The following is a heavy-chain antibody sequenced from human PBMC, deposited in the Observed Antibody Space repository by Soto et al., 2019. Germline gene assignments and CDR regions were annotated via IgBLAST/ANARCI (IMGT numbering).Heavy chain of an antibody. J-gene: IGHJ6*02. Sequence: SQTLSLTCAISGDSVSSNSAAWNWIRQSPSRGLEWLGRTYYRSKWYNDYAVSVKSRITINPDTPKNQFSLQLNSVTPEDTAVYYCAREGGYSYGSPPYGMDVWGQGTTVTVSS. CDR2: TYYRSKWYN. CDR1: GDSVSSNSAA. V-gene: IGHV6-1*01. CDR3: AREGGYSYGSPPYGMDV. D-gene: IGHD5-18*01.